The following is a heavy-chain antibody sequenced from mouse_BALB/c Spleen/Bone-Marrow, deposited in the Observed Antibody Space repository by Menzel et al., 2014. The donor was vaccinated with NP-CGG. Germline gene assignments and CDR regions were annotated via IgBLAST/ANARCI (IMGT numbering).Heavy chain of an antibody. Sequence: EVKVEESGGGLVKPGGSLKLSCAASGFTFSSYAMSWVRQTPEKRLEWVATISSGGSYTYYPDSVKGRFTISRDNAKSNLYLQMSSLKSEDTAMYYCARVLRPHYYAMDYWGQGTSVTVSS. V-gene: IGHV5-6*03. CDR1: GFTFSSYA. CDR3: ARVLRPHYYAMDY. CDR2: ISSGGSYT. D-gene: IGHD1-2*01. J-gene: IGHJ4*01.